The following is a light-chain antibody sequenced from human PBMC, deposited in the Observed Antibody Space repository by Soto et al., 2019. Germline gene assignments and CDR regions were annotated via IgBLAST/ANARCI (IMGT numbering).Light chain of an antibody. V-gene: IGKV3-15*01. CDR1: QSVDSS. CDR2: GAS. CDR3: QQYNSWPHT. Sequence: EIVVTQSPATLSVSPGERATLSCRASQSVDSSVAWYHQSPGQAPWLLIYGASTRATFIPDRFSGSGSGTEFTLTISSLQSEDFAIYYCQQYNSWPHTFGQGTKVEIK. J-gene: IGKJ1*01.